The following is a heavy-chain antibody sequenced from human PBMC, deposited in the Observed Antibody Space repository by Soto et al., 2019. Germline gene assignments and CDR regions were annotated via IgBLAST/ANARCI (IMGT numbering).Heavy chain of an antibody. D-gene: IGHD6-19*01. Sequence: QSGPTLVNPTQTLPLTCTFSGFSLSTSGVGVGWIRQPPGKALEWLALLYWDADKRYSPSLKSRLTITKDTSKNQVVLTMTNMDPVDPATYYCARSTGRIAVAGTCVSYYYYGMDVWGQGTTVTVSS. CDR1: GFSLSTSGVG. J-gene: IGHJ6*02. V-gene: IGHV2-5*02. CDR3: ARSTGRIAVAGTCVSYYYYGMDV. CDR2: LYWDADK.